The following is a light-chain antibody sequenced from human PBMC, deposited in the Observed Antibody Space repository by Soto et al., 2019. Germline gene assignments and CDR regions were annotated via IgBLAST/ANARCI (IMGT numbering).Light chain of an antibody. CDR3: AAWDDARNGFV. CDR2: SSN. CDR1: SSNIERNT. Sequence: QSVLPQPPSASGTPGQRVTISCSGSSSNIERNTVNWFQQLPGPAPQPLIYSSNQRPSGVPDRFSGSKSGTSASLAISGLQSEDEADYVCAAWDDARNGFVVVTGTKLTVL. J-gene: IGLJ1*01. V-gene: IGLV1-44*01.